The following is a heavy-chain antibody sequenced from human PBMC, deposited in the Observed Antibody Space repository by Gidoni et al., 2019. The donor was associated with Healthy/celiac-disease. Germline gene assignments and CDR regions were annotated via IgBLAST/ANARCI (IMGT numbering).Heavy chain of an antibody. CDR1: GGTFSSDA. J-gene: IGHJ4*02. D-gene: IGHD5-12*01. CDR3: VLIESGYDSLIDY. Sequence: QVQLVQAGAEVKKPGASVKVSCKASGGTFSSDAIRWVRQAPGQGLEWMGGIIPIFGTANYAQKFQGRVTITADESTSTAYMELSSLRSEDTAVYYCVLIESGYDSLIDYWGQGTLVTVSS. CDR2: IIPIFGTA. V-gene: IGHV1-69*01.